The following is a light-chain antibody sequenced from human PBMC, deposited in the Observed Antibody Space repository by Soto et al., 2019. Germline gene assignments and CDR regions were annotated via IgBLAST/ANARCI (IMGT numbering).Light chain of an antibody. Sequence: EIVMTQSPATLSVSPGERATLSCRASQSVSSNLAWYQHKPGQAPRLLIYGASTRPTGIPARFSGSGSGTEFTLTISGLQSEDFAVYYCQQYNTWPMTFGQGTKVETK. CDR1: QSVSSN. CDR3: QQYNTWPMT. V-gene: IGKV3-15*01. CDR2: GAS. J-gene: IGKJ1*01.